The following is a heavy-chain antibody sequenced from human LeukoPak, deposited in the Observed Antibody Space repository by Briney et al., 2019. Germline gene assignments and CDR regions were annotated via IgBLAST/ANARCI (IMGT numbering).Heavy chain of an antibody. CDR3: ARAKFDSSYYYYRGFDI. Sequence: GGSLRLSCAASGFTFDDYTMHWVRQAPGKGLEWVSLITWDGGSTYYADSVKGRFTISRDNSKNSLYLQMNSLRAEDTAVYYCARAKFDSSYYYYRGFDIWGQGTMVTVSS. CDR1: GFTFDDYT. V-gene: IGHV3-43*01. J-gene: IGHJ3*02. D-gene: IGHD3-22*01. CDR2: ITWDGGST.